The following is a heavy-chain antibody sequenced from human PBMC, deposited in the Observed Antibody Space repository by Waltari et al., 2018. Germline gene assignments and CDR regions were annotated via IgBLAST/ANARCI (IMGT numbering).Heavy chain of an antibody. CDR1: GYTFTSYG. J-gene: IGHJ4*02. CDR3: AREVRGGGNDFDY. D-gene: IGHD2-15*01. V-gene: IGHV1-18*01. Sequence: QVQLVQSGAEVKKPGASVQVSCTASGYTFTSYGISWVRRAPGQGLEWMGWVSADKGNTNYPQKLQGIFTMTTDTTTSTAYMELRRLRSDVTAVYYGAREVRGGGNDFDYWGQGTLVTVSS. CDR2: VSADKGNT.